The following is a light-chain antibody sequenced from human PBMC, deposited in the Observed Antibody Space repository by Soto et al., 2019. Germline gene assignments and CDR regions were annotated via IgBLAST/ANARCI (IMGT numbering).Light chain of an antibody. J-gene: IGKJ1*01. Sequence: DIQMTQSPSTLSASVGDRVTITCRASQSINTWLAWYQQKPGKAPKLLIYAASSLQSGVPSRFSGSGSGTEFTLTISSLQPDDFATYYCQQYNSYSTFGQGTKVDIK. V-gene: IGKV1-5*01. CDR2: AAS. CDR1: QSINTW. CDR3: QQYNSYST.